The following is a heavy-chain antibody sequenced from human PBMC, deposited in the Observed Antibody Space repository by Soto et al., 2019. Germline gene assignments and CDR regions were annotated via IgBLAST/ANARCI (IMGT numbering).Heavy chain of an antibody. V-gene: IGHV3-11*06. CDR2: IGGSGSST. Sequence: PGGSLRLSCAASGFTFSAYYMTWIRQAPGRGLEWLSYIGGSGSSTNYADSVKGRFTISRDNAQNSLYLQMNSLRAEDTAVYYCAKVGIGYYDSSELDIWGQGTMVTVSS. J-gene: IGHJ3*02. CDR3: AKVGIGYYDSSELDI. D-gene: IGHD3-22*01. CDR1: GFTFSAYY.